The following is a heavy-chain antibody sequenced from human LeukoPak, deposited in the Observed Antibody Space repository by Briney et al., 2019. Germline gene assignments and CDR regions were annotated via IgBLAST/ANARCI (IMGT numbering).Heavy chain of an antibody. CDR3: ARLYVGATRWVDY. V-gene: IGHV4-39*01. CDR1: GGSISSSSYY. J-gene: IGHJ4*01. Sequence: SETPSLTCTVSGGSISSSSYYWGWIRQPPGKGLEWIGSIYYSGSTYYNPSLKSRVTISVDTSKNQFSLKLSSVTAADTAVYYCARLYVGATRWVDYWGQGTLVTVSS. D-gene: IGHD1-26*01. CDR2: IYYSGST.